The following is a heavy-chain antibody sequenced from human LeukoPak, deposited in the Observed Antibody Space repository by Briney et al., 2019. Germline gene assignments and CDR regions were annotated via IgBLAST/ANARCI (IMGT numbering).Heavy chain of an antibody. J-gene: IGHJ6*02. CDR1: GGSITTSPYY. Sequence: PSETLSLTCAVSGGSITTSPYYWSWIRQPPGKGLEWIGEVNHSGGTNYSPSLKSRVTISLDTSKNQFSLKVNSVTAADTAVYYCARVRIAAAVLYYYGMDVWGQGTTVTVSS. V-gene: IGHV4-39*07. CDR2: VNHSGGT. D-gene: IGHD6-13*01. CDR3: ARVRIAAAVLYYYGMDV.